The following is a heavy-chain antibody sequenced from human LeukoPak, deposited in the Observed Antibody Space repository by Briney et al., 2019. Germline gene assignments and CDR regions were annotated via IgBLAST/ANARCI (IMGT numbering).Heavy chain of an antibody. Sequence: PGGSLRLSCAASGFTFSSYRMNWVRQAPGKGLEWVSYISSSGNTMYYADSVKGRFTISRDNSKNTLYLQMNSLRAEDTAVYYCAREDGSGSYLGAFDIWGQGTMVTVSS. V-gene: IGHV3-48*01. CDR1: GFTFSSYR. J-gene: IGHJ3*02. D-gene: IGHD3-10*01. CDR2: ISSSGNTM. CDR3: AREDGSGSYLGAFDI.